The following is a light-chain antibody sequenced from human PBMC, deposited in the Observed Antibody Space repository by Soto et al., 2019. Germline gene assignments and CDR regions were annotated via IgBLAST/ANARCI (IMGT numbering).Light chain of an antibody. Sequence: QSALTQPPSASGSPGQSVTISCTGSSSDVGAYRYVSWYQQHPGKAPKLIIYEVTKRPSGVPDRFSGSKSGNTASLTVSGLQAEDEADYYCRSYAGNNIRVFGGGTKLTVL. CDR2: EVT. CDR3: RSYAGNNIRV. CDR1: SSDVGAYRY. J-gene: IGLJ2*01. V-gene: IGLV2-8*01.